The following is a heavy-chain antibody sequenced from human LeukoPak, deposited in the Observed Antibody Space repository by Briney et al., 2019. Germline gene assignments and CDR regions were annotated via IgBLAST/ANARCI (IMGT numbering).Heavy chain of an antibody. CDR2: INPSGGTT. CDR3: ARVRGYSLFDY. Sequence: ASVKVSCKAFGYSFTSYYMHWVRQAPGQGLEWMGIINPSGGTTSYAQRFQDRVTMTRDTSTSTVYMELSSLRSEDTAVYFCARVRGYSLFDYWGRGILVTVSS. V-gene: IGHV1-46*01. CDR1: GYSFTSYY. D-gene: IGHD5-18*01. J-gene: IGHJ4*02.